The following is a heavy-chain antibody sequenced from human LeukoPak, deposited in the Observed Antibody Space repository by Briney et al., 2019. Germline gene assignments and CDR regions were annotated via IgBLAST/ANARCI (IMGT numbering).Heavy chain of an antibody. J-gene: IGHJ6*03. V-gene: IGHV1-8*01. CDR2: MNPNSGNT. CDR3: ARGVSCGGFGSYYYYMDV. D-gene: IGHD2-2*01. Sequence: ASVKVSCKASGYTFTSYDINWVRQATGQGLEWMGWMNPNSGNTGYAQKFQGRVTMTRNTSISTAYMELSSLRSEDTAVYYCARGVSCGGFGSYYYYMDVWGKGTTVTVSS. CDR1: GYTFTSYD.